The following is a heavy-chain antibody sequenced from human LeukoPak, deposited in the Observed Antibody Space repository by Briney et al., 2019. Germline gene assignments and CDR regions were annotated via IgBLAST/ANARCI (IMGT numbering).Heavy chain of an antibody. D-gene: IGHD3-10*01. CDR2: ISAYNGNT. J-gene: IGHJ6*02. CDR1: GYTFTSYG. Sequence: ASVKVSCKASGYTFTSYGISWVRQAPGQGLEWMGWISAYNGNTNYAQKLQGRVTMTTDTSTSTAYMELRSLRSDDTAVYYCARDRDGSGRLRGYYYYGMDVWGQGTTVTVSS. V-gene: IGHV1-18*01. CDR3: ARDRDGSGRLRGYYYYGMDV.